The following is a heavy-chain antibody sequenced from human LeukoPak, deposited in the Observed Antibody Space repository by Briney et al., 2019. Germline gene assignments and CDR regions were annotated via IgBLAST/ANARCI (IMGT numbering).Heavy chain of an antibody. CDR2: ISGSGGST. V-gene: IGHV3-23*01. D-gene: IGHD3-22*01. Sequence: GGSLRLSCAASGFTFSSYAMSWVRQAPGKGLEWVSAISGSGGSTYYADSVKGRFTISRENSKNTLYLQMNSLRAEDTAVYYCAKDMALTGYYYDKEEAFDIWGQGTMVTVSS. CDR3: AKDMALTGYYYDKEEAFDI. J-gene: IGHJ3*02. CDR1: GFTFSSYA.